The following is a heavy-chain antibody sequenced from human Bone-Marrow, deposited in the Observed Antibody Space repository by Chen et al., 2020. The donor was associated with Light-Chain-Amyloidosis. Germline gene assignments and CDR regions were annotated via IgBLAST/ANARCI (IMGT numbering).Heavy chain of an antibody. V-gene: IGHV3-23*04. D-gene: IGHD3-9*01. CDR1: GFAFSSYA. CDR3: SNDSSYDDLLPCYPADSFDI. CDR2: GRGSGGSS. Sequence: EVQLVESGGGLLQRGGSLRLSCAASGFAFSSYAMSWVRQAPGKGLEWVATGRGSGGSSVYGDSVQGRLTISRDDSTSALVLQRNSLRAEERAVYYGSNDSSYDDLLPCYPADSFDIWGQGTMVTVSS. J-gene: IGHJ3*02.